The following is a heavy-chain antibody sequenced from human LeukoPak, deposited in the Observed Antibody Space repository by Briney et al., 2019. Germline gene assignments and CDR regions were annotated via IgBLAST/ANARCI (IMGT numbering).Heavy chain of an antibody. CDR1: GFTFSSYA. Sequence: GGSLRLSCAASGFTFSSYAMSWVRQAPGKGLEWVSAISGSGGSTYYADSDKGRFTISRDNSKNPLYLQMNSLRAEDTAVYYCAKARYSSSGSYCDYWGQGTLVTVSS. V-gene: IGHV3-23*01. CDR2: ISGSGGST. J-gene: IGHJ4*02. D-gene: IGHD1-26*01. CDR3: AKARYSSSGSYCDY.